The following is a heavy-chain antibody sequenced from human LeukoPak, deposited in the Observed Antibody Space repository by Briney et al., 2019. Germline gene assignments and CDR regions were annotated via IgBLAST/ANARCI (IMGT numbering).Heavy chain of an antibody. CDR3: AKDAAGPEY. V-gene: IGHV3-23*01. Sequence: GGSLRLSWAASGXTFSDYSMSWVRQAPGKGLFWVSGISARGGSTCYADSVKGRFTISRDNSRNTLYLQMNSLRAEDTAVYYCAKDAAGPEYWGQGTLVTVSS. CDR2: ISARGGST. J-gene: IGHJ4*02. D-gene: IGHD6-13*01. CDR1: GXTFSDYS.